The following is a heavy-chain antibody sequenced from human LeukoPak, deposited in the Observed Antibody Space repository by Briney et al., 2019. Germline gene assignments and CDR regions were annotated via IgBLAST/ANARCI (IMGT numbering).Heavy chain of an antibody. J-gene: IGHJ4*02. CDR1: GGSISSGSYY. CDR3: ARGAFWSAYSGVDY. V-gene: IGHV4-61*02. D-gene: IGHD3-3*01. Sequence: PSETLSLTCTVSGGSISSGSYYWSWIRQPAWKGLECFGRIYTSGSTNYSTSIKSRVTISVDTSKNQFSLKLSSVTAADTAVYYCARGAFWSAYSGVDYWGQGTLVTVSS. CDR2: IYTSGST.